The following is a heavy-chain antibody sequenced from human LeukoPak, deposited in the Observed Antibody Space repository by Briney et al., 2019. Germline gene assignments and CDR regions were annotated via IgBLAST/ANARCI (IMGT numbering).Heavy chain of an antibody. V-gene: IGHV3-23*01. Sequence: GGSLRLSCAASGFIFSSYEMSWVRQAPGKGLEWVSAISGSGGRTDYADSVKGRFTISRDNSKNTLYLQMNSLRVEDTAVYYCAKEGKTRNWNYYQAKPVYWGQGTLVTVSS. CDR3: AKEGKTRNWNYYQAKPVY. CDR1: GFIFSSYE. D-gene: IGHD1-7*01. CDR2: ISGSGGRT. J-gene: IGHJ4*02.